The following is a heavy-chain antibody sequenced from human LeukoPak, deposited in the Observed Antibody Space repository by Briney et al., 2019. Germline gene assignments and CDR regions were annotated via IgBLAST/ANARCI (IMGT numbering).Heavy chain of an antibody. V-gene: IGHV3-23*01. J-gene: IGHJ4*02. D-gene: IGHD3-3*01. CDR3: AKAPYYVFWSGYSYPPFDY. CDR1: GFTFSSYA. Sequence: GRSLRLSCAASGFTFSSYAMSCVRQAPARGLECGSAISDSGYSTFYADSVKDRFTISRDNSKSTLYLQMSSLRAEDTAVYYCAKAPYYVFWSGYSYPPFDYGAREPWSPSPQ. CDR2: ISDSGYST.